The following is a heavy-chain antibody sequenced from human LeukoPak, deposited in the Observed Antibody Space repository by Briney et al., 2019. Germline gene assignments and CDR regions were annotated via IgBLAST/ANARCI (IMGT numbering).Heavy chain of an antibody. CDR2: IYSGNST. CDR3: ATGDGLIVVVTATT. CDR1: GFTVSGNY. V-gene: IGHV3-53*01. J-gene: IGHJ4*02. Sequence: GGSLRLSCAASGFTVSGNYMNWVRQAPGKGLEWVSLIYSGNSTYYADSVKGRFTISRDNSENTLYLQMSSLRAEDSAVYYCATGDGLIVVVTATTWGQGTLVTVSS. D-gene: IGHD2-21*02.